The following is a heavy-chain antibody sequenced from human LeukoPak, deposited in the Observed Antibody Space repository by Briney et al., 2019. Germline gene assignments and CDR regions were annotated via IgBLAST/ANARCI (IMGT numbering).Heavy chain of an antibody. V-gene: IGHV4-34*01. J-gene: IGHJ1*01. CDR1: GYSISSGYY. CDR3: ARGLNYDILTGYGGAEYFQH. Sequence: SETLSLTCSFSGYSISSGYYWSWIRQPPGKGLEWIGEINHSGSTNYNPSLKSRVTISVDTSKNQFSLKLSSVTAADTAVYYCARGLNYDILTGYGGAEYFQHWGQGTLVTVSS. D-gene: IGHD3-9*01. CDR2: INHSGST.